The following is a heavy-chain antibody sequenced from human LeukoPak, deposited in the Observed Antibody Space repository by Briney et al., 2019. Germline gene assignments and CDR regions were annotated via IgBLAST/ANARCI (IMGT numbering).Heavy chain of an antibody. D-gene: IGHD3-9*01. V-gene: IGHV4-59*08. CDR3: ARLLRSGNTGDYHDS. Sequence: SETLSLTCTVSGISMTSHYWSWIRQPPGRGLEWIGYLYSSGSTTYNPSLKSRVTMSVDMSKNQFFLKLNSVTAADTAVYYCARLLRSGNTGDYHDSWGQGTQVTVSS. CDR2: LYSSGST. CDR1: GISMTSHY. J-gene: IGHJ4*02.